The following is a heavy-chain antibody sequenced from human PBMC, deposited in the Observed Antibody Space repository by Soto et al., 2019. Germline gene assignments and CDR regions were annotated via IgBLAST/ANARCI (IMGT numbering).Heavy chain of an antibody. CDR1: GYTFTSYG. CDR2: IIPIFGTA. J-gene: IGHJ6*02. CDR3: CARTGTTSLPYGMDV. Sequence: GASVKVSCKASGYTFTSYGISWVRQAPGQGLEWMGGIIPIFGTANYSQKFQGRVTITADESTSTAYMELSSLRSEDTAVYYCCARTGTTSLPYGMDVWGQGTTVTVSS. D-gene: IGHD1-7*01. V-gene: IGHV1-69*13.